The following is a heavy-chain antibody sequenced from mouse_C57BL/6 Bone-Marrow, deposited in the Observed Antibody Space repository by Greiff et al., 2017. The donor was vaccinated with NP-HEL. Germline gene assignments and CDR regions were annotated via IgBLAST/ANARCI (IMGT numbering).Heavy chain of an antibody. J-gene: IGHJ3*01. Sequence: EVKLVESGGGLVKPGGSLKLSCAASGFTFSSYAMSWVRQTPEKRLEWVATISDGGSYTYYPDNVKGRFTISRDNANNNLYLQMSHLKSEDTAMYYCARTGTFLAYWGQGTLVTVSA. CDR1: GFTFSSYA. CDR3: ARTGTFLAY. CDR2: ISDGGSYT. V-gene: IGHV5-4*03. D-gene: IGHD4-1*01.